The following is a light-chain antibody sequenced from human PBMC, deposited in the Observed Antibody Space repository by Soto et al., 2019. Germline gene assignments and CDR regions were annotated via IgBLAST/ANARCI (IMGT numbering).Light chain of an antibody. V-gene: IGKV3-11*01. Sequence: EIVLTQSPATLSLSPGERATLSCRASQSVDADVAWFQQKPGQAPSLLIYDVSNRAVGVPARFSGSGSGTDYTLTINSLEPEDFAVYYCQQRRDWPLTFGGGTKVEI. CDR2: DVS. J-gene: IGKJ4*01. CDR1: QSVDAD. CDR3: QQRRDWPLT.